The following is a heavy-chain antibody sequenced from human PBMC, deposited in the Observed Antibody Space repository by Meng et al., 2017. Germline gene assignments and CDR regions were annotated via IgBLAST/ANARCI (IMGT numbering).Heavy chain of an antibody. Sequence: VEVGGGVVRPCGALSLSWAASGFTFDDYGMSWVRQAPGKGLEWVSGINWNGGSTGYADSEKGRFTISRDNAKNSLYLQMNSLRAEDTALYYCARDRSSSGFDYWGQGTLVTVSS. J-gene: IGHJ4*02. CDR1: GFTFDDYG. V-gene: IGHV3-20*04. CDR2: INWNGGST. CDR3: ARDRSSSGFDY. D-gene: IGHD6-19*01.